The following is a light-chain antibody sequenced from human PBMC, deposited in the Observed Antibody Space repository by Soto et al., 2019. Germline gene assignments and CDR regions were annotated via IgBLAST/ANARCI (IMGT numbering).Light chain of an antibody. CDR2: AAS. Sequence: EVVMTQSPATQSVSPGERATLSCRASQSVTTNLAWYQQKPGQAPRLLIYAASTRATGIPARFSGSGSGTEFTLTISSLQSEDFADYYCQHYNNWLFSFGGGTKVEIK. J-gene: IGKJ4*01. CDR3: QHYNNWLFS. V-gene: IGKV3-15*01. CDR1: QSVTTN.